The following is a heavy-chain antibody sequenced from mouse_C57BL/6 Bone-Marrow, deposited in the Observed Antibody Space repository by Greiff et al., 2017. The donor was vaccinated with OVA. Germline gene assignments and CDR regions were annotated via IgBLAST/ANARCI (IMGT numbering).Heavy chain of an antibody. V-gene: IGHV1-50*01. CDR2: IDPSDSYT. D-gene: IGHD1-1*01. Sequence: QVQLQQPGAELVKPGASVKLSCKASGYTFTSYWMQWVKQRPGQGLEWIGEIDPSDSYTNYNQKFKGKATLTVDTSSSPAYMQLSSLTSEDSAVYYCARHGSSPLYAMDDWGQGTSVTVSS. CDR3: ARHGSSPLYAMDD. CDR1: GYTFTSYW. J-gene: IGHJ4*01.